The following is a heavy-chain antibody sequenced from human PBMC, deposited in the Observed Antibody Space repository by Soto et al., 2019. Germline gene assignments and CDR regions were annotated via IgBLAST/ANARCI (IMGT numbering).Heavy chain of an antibody. V-gene: IGHV3-23*01. Sequence: VQLLESGGGLVQPGGSLRLSCAASGFSFNNHAMTWVRQAPGKGLEWVSGIRGSGSTTHYAASVKGRFTISRDNSKDTLYLQMNSLRPEDTAVYYCAKDRLMLTMVVVGAFDFWGLGTMVTVSS. D-gene: IGHD3-22*01. J-gene: IGHJ3*01. CDR2: IRGSGSTT. CDR1: GFSFNNHA. CDR3: AKDRLMLTMVVVGAFDF.